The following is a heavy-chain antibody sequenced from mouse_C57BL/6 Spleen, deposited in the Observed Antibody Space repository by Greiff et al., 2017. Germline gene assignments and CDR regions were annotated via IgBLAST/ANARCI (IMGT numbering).Heavy chain of an antibody. CDR2: IRSKSSNYAT. V-gene: IGHV10-3*01. Sequence: EVQGVESGGGLVQPKGSLKLSCAASGFTFNTYAMHWVRQAPGKGLEWVARIRSKSSNYATYYADSVKDRFTISRDDSQSMLYLQMNNLKTEDTAMYYCVRESHYYGSPWFAYWGQGTLVTVSA. CDR3: VRESHYYGSPWFAY. CDR1: GFTFNTYA. J-gene: IGHJ3*01. D-gene: IGHD1-1*01.